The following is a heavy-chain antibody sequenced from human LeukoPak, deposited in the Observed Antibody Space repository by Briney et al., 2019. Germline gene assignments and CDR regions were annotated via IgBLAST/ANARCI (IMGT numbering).Heavy chain of an antibody. V-gene: IGHV1-18*01. CDR1: GYTFTSYG. D-gene: IGHD3-16*02. CDR2: ISAYNGNT. J-gene: IGHJ4*02. Sequence: GAPVKGSCEASGYTFTSYGISWVRQAPGQGLGWMGGISAYNGNTNYAQKLQGRVTMTPDTSTSTAYMELRSLRSDDTAVYYCARVPNYDYVWGSYRPYYFDYWGQGTLVTVSS. CDR3: ARVPNYDYVWGSYRPYYFDY.